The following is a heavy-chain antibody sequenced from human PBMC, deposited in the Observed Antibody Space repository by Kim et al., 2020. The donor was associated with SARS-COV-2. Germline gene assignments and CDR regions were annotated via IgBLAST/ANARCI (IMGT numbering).Heavy chain of an antibody. D-gene: IGHD6-13*01. CDR3: ARGKYTSSWYRGDLDY. Sequence: SETLSLTCTVSGGPINTGNYYWSWIRQHPEKGLEWIGHIHYSGTTYYTPSLKGRVTISVDTSKNQFFLDLRSVTAADSAMYYCARGKYTSSWYRGDLDY. V-gene: IGHV4-31*03. J-gene: IGHJ4*01. CDR1: GGPINTGNYY. CDR2: IHYSGTT.